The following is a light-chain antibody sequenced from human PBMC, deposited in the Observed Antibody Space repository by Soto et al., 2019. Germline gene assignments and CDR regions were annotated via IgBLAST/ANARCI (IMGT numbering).Light chain of an antibody. V-gene: IGLV2-14*01. J-gene: IGLJ1*01. CDR3: SSYTSSSTLV. CDR1: SSDVGGYNY. CDR2: EVS. Sequence: QSALTQPASVSGSPGQSITISCTGTSSDVGGYNYVSWYQQHPGKAPKLMIYEVSTRPSGVSDRFSGSKSGNTASLTISVLQAEDAADYYCSSYTSSSTLVFGTGTKLTVL.